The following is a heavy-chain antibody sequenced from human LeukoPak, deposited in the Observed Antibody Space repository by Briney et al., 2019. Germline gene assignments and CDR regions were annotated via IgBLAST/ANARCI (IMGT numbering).Heavy chain of an antibody. CDR3: ARQEMATIHFDY. D-gene: IGHD5-24*01. V-gene: IGHV4-61*05. CDR2: IYYSGST. Sequence: SETLSLTCTVSGGSISSSSYYWGWIRQPPGKGLEWIGYIYYSGSTNYNPSLKSRVTISVDTSKNQFSLKLSSVTAADTAVYYCARQEMATIHFDYWGQGTLVTVSS. J-gene: IGHJ4*02. CDR1: GGSISSSSYY.